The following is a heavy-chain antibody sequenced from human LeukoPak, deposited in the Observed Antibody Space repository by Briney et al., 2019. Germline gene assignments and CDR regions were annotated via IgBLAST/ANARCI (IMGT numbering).Heavy chain of an antibody. CDR3: ARDLFNAFDI. D-gene: IGHD2-21*01. CDR2: ITSSSSII. CDR1: GFTFNTYS. V-gene: IGHV3-48*02. Sequence: GGSLRLSCAASGFTFNTYSMNWVRQAPGKGLEWVSFITSSSSIIYYADSVKGRFTISRDNAKNSLYLQMNSLRYEDTAVYYCARDLFNAFDIWGQGTMVTVSS. J-gene: IGHJ3*02.